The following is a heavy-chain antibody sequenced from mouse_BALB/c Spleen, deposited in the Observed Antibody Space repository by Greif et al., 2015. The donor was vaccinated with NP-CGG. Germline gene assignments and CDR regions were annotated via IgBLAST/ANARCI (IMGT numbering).Heavy chain of an antibody. D-gene: IGHD4-1*01. J-gene: IGHJ4*01. CDR1: GYTSTGYY. V-gene: IGHV1-84*02. CDR2: IYPGSGNT. CDR3: ARRTGTEAMDY. Sequence: VQLQQSGPELVKPGASVKISCKASGYTSTGYYINWVKQKPGQGLEWIGWIYPGSGNTKYNEKFKGKATLTVDTSSSTAYMQLSSLTSEDTAVYFCARRTGTEAMDYWGQGTSVTVSS.